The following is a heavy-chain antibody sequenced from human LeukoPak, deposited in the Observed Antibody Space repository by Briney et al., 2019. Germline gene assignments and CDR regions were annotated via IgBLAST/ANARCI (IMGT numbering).Heavy chain of an antibody. Sequence: PGGSLRLSCAASRFTFSSYWMHWIRQPPGKGLEWIGEINHSGSTNYNPSLKSRVTISVDTSKNQFSLKLSSVTAADTAVYYCASGMLYYRDAFDIWGQGTMVTVSS. CDR1: RFTFSSYW. CDR2: INHSGST. J-gene: IGHJ3*02. D-gene: IGHD2-8*01. V-gene: IGHV4-34*01. CDR3: ASGMLYYRDAFDI.